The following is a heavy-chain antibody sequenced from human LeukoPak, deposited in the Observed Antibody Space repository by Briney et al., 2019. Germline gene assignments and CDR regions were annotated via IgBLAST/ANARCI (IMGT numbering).Heavy chain of an antibody. CDR2: IYYSGST. D-gene: IGHD6-19*01. V-gene: IGHV4-39*01. CDR3: ARIAVAGTLLDY. CDR1: GGSISSSSYY. J-gene: IGHJ4*02. Sequence: SETLSLTCTVSGGSISSSSYYWGWIRQPPGKGLEWLGSIYYSGSTYYNPSLKSRVTISVDTSKNQFSLKLSSVTAADTAVYYCARIAVAGTLLDYWGQGTLVTVSS.